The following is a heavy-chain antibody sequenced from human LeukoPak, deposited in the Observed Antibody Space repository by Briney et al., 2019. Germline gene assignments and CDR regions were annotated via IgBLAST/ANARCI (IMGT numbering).Heavy chain of an antibody. V-gene: IGHV4-39*01. Sequence: SETLSLTCTVSGGSLSRGTFYWGWIRQPPGKGLEWIANFYDSESTYYNPSLKSRVTISADTSKNRFSLNLGSVTAADTAVYYCVGGPGNYYCHYMDVWGNGITVTVSS. CDR1: GGSLSRGTFY. CDR3: VGGPGNYYCHYMDV. J-gene: IGHJ6*03. CDR2: FYDSEST.